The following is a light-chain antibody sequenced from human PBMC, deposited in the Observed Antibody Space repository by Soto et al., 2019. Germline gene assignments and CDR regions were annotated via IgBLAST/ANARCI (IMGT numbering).Light chain of an antibody. CDR2: GAS. V-gene: IGKV3-20*01. Sequence: EVVLTQSPVTLSLSPGERATLSCRASQSFRGLLAWYQQKPGQAPRLLIYGASTRATGIPVGFSGSVSGTEFTLTISRLEPEDYAVYYCKKYGHSVWTFGHGTKGDSK. J-gene: IGKJ1*01. CDR1: QSFRGL. CDR3: KKYGHSVWT.